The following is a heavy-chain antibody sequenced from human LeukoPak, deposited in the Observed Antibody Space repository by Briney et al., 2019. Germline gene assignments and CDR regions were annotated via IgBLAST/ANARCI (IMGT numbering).Heavy chain of an antibody. Sequence: GRSLRFSCAASGFTGSSNYMSWVRQAPWKGLEWVSVIHSGGSTYHADSVTGRFIISRDNSKYTMYLQMNSLRAEDTTVDYGVIAGLDSSGQHPHDYWGEGTLVTVSS. D-gene: IGHD3-22*01. J-gene: IGHJ4*02. CDR2: IHSGGST. V-gene: IGHV3-66*02. CDR3: VIAGLDSSGQHPHDY. CDR1: GFTGSSNY.